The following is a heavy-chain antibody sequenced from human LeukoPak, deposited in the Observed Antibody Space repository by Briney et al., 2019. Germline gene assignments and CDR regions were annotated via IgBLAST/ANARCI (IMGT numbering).Heavy chain of an antibody. CDR3: AKGEAHAFWSGYYFDY. J-gene: IGHJ4*02. CDR2: IGGSSSST. D-gene: IGHD3-3*01. Sequence: GGSLRLSCAASGSTFSSYAMNWVRQAPGKGLEWISTIGGSSSSTYYPYSVKGRFTISRDNSKHTLYLQMNSLRAEHTAIYYCAKGEAHAFWSGYYFDYWGQGTLVTVSS. CDR1: GSTFSSYA. V-gene: IGHV3-23*01.